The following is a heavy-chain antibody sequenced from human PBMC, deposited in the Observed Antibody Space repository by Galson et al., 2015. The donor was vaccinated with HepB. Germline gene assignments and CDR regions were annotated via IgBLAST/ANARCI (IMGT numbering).Heavy chain of an antibody. CDR1: GGTFSSYA. CDR3: ARAGCSSTSCYTSYYYGMDV. Sequence: SVKVSCKDSGGTFSSYAISWVRQAPGQGLEWMGGIIPIFGIANYAQKFQGRVTITADKSTSTAYMELSSLRSEDTAVYYCARAGCSSTSCYTSYYYGMDVWGQGTLVTVSS. V-gene: IGHV1-69*10. J-gene: IGHJ6*02. D-gene: IGHD2-2*02. CDR2: IIPIFGIA.